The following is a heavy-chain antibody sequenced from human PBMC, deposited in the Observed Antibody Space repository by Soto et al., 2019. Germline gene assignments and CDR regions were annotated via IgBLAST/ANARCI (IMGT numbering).Heavy chain of an antibody. CDR1: GFTFSSYG. Sequence: GGSLRLSCAASGFTFSSYGMHWVRQAPGKGLEWVAAIWYDGGNKYYADSVKGRFTISRDNSKNTLYLQMDSLRAEDTAVYYCARGGGGDYIWTFEIWGQGTMVTVSS. CDR3: ARGGGGDYIWTFEI. D-gene: IGHD2-21*02. J-gene: IGHJ3*02. V-gene: IGHV3-33*01. CDR2: IWYDGGNK.